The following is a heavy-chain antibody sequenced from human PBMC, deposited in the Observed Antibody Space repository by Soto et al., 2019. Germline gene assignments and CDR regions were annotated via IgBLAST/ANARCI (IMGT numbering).Heavy chain of an antibody. CDR3: VRAPYSSSGWFDP. Sequence: PSQTLSLTCAISVDSVASYSAAWNKIRESPSGGLEWLGRTYYRSRFFSDYAESVKSRIIINPDTSKNQFSLQLKSVTPEDTAVYECVRAPYSSSGWFDPSGQGTPVTV. CDR1: VDSVASYSAA. D-gene: IGHD3-10*01. V-gene: IGHV6-1*01. CDR2: TYYRSRFFS. J-gene: IGHJ5*02.